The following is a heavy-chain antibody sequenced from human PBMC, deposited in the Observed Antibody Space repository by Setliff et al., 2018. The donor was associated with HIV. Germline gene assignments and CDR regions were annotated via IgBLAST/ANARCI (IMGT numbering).Heavy chain of an antibody. V-gene: IGHV4-59*12. Sequence: PSETLSLTCSVTGGSIINYFWGWIRMPPGKGREWIGYIYYSGSTDYNPSLKSRVTMSVDTSENQFSMKLPSVTAADTAMYFCARDATSEGYMDVWGKGTTVTVSS. J-gene: IGHJ6*03. CDR1: GGSIINYF. CDR2: IYYSGST. CDR3: ARDATSEGYMDV.